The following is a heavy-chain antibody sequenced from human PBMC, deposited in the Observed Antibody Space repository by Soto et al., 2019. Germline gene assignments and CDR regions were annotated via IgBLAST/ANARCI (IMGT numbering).Heavy chain of an antibody. Sequence: HPGGSLRLSCAASGFTFSSYAMHWVRQAPGKGLEWVAVISYDGSNKYYADSVKGRFTISRDNSKNTLYLQMNSLRAEDTAVYYCAREVEMATIFDYWGQGTLVTVSS. D-gene: IGHD5-12*01. CDR3: AREVEMATIFDY. CDR2: ISYDGSNK. V-gene: IGHV3-30-3*01. CDR1: GFTFSSYA. J-gene: IGHJ4*02.